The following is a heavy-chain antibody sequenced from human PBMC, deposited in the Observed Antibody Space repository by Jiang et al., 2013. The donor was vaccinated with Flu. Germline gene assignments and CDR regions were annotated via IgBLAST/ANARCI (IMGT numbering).Heavy chain of an antibody. J-gene: IGHJ3*02. CDR3: AREDLERRDGYNADAFDI. V-gene: IGHV6-1*01. Sequence: SQTLSLTCAISGDSVSSNSAAWNWIRQSPSRGLEWLGRTYYRSKWYNDYAVSVKSRITINPDTSKNQFSLQLNSVTPEDTAVYYCAREDLERRDGYNADAFDIWGQGTMVTVSS. D-gene: IGHD5-24*01. CDR2: TYYRSKWYN. CDR1: GDSVSSNSAA.